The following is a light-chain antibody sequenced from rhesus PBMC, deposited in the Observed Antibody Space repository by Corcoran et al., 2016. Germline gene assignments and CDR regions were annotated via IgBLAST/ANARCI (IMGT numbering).Light chain of an antibody. J-gene: IGKJ3*01. CDR3: QQYSSSLFT. V-gene: IGKV1-22*01. Sequence: DIQMTQSPSSLSASVGDTVTITCRASQSISSWLAWYPQKPGTAPKLLIYKASTLQSGVPSRFSGSGSGTDFTLTLSSLQSEDFATYYCQQYSSSLFTFGPGTKLDIK. CDR2: KAS. CDR1: QSISSW.